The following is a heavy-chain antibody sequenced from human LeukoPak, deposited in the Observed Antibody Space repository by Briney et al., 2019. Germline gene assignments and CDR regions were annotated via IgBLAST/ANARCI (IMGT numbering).Heavy chain of an antibody. CDR2: ISSDGADK. V-gene: IGHV3-30*18. D-gene: IGHD2-15*01. Sequence: GRSLRLSCAASGFTFSGYGMHWVRQAPGKGLDWVAVISSDGADKYYADSVKGRFTISRDNSKNTLYLQMNSLRAEDTAVYYCAKDRVVVVVAGGRGMDVWGQGTTVTVSS. CDR1: GFTFSGYG. CDR3: AKDRVVVVVAGGRGMDV. J-gene: IGHJ6*02.